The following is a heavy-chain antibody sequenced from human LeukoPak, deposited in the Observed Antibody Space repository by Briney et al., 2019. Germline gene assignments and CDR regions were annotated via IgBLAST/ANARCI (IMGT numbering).Heavy chain of an antibody. CDR3: AKDVGIVVVAATLIH. V-gene: IGHV3-30*18. J-gene: IGHJ4*02. CDR2: ISYDGSNK. D-gene: IGHD2-15*01. CDR1: GFTFSSYG. Sequence: PGGSLRLSCAASGFTFSSYGMHWVRQAPGKGLEWVAVISYDGSNKYYADSVKGRFTTSRDNSKNTLYLQMNSLRAEDTVVYYCAKDVGIVVVAATLIHWGQGTLVTVSS.